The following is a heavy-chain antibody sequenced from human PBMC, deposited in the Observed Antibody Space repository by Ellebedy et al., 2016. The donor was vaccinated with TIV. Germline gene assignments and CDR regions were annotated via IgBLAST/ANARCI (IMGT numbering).Heavy chain of an antibody. J-gene: IGHJ4*02. CDR1: GGPFSSYA. CDR2: IIPIVGIA. Sequence: AASVKVSCKASGGPFSSYAINWVRQAPGQGLEWMGRIIPIVGIANYAQKFQGRVTITAVQSTSTAYMELSSLRSEDTGVYYCAKADDTAMVFDYWGQGTLVTVSS. V-gene: IGHV1-69*04. D-gene: IGHD5-18*01. CDR3: AKADDTAMVFDY.